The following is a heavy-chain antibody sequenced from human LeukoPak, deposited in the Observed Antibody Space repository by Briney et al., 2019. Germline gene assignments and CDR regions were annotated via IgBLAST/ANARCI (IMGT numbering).Heavy chain of an antibody. CDR1: GFTFDDNT. J-gene: IGHJ4*02. V-gene: IGHV3-43*01. CDR2: ITWKSHRT. CDR3: ASEVGYRSLGY. D-gene: IGHD3-3*01. Sequence: PGGSLRLSCAASGFTFDDNTMHWVRQTPGRGLEWVSFITWKSHRTHYADSVRGRFTVSRGNSKDSMHLEMNSLKTEDTGLYHCASEVGYRSLGYLGQGTLVTVSS.